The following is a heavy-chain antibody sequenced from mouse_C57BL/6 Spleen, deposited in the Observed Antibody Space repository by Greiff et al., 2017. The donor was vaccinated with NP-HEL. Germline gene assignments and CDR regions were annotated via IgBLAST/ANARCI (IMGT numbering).Heavy chain of an antibody. D-gene: IGHD1-1*01. CDR1: GYAFSSYW. J-gene: IGHJ1*03. CDR3: ARFYGSQFHWYFDV. CDR2: IYPGEGDT. Sequence: QVQLQQSGAELVKPGASVKISCKASGYAFSSYWMNWVKQRPGKGLEWIGQIYPGEGDTNYNGKFKGKATLTADKSSSTAYMQLSSLTSEDSAVYFCARFYGSQFHWYFDVWGTGTTVTVSS. V-gene: IGHV1-80*01.